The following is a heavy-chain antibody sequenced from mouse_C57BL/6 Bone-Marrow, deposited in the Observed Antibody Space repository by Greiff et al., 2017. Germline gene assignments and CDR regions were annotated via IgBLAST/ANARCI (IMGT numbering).Heavy chain of an antibody. CDR1: GYTFTSYG. J-gene: IGHJ3*01. V-gene: IGHV1-81*01. CDR2: IYPRSGNT. D-gene: IGHD2-4*01. CDR3: ARDYYDYPFAY. Sequence: VKLQESGAELARPGASVKLSCKASGYTFTSYGISWVKQRTGQGLEWIGEIYPRSGNTYYNEKFKGKATLTADKSSSTAYMELRSLTSEDSAVYFCARDYYDYPFAYWGQGTLVTVSA.